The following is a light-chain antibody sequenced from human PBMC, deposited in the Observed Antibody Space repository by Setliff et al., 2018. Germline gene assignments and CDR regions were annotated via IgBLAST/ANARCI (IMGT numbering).Light chain of an antibody. CDR2: RNN. J-gene: IGLJ2*01. V-gene: IGLV1-47*01. CDR3: AAWDDDLSGVV. Sequence: QSALTQAPSASGTPGQWITIPCSGSYSNIGSNYVSWYQQLPGMAPRLLIYRNNQRPSAVPDRFSGSKSGTSASLAISGLRSEDESDYYCAAWDDDLSGVVFGGGTKGTVL. CDR1: YSNIGSNY.